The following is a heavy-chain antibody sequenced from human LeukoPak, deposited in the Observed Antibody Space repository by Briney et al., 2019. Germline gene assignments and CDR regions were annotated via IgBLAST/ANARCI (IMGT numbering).Heavy chain of an antibody. CDR3: AKASCGGDCYYFDY. J-gene: IGHJ4*02. V-gene: IGHV3-30*18. CDR1: GFTFSSYG. Sequence: PGGSLRLSCEASGFTFSSYGMHWVRQAPGQGLEWVAVISYDGSNKYYADTVKGRFTISRDNSKNTLYLQMNSLRAEDTAVYYCAKASCGGDCYYFDYWGQGTLVTVSS. D-gene: IGHD2-21*02. CDR2: ISYDGSNK.